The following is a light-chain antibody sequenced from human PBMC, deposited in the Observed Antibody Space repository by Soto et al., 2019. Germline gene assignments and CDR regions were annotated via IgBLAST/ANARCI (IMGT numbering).Light chain of an antibody. J-gene: IGKJ1*01. CDR3: QQYKDYWT. Sequence: DIQMTQSPSTLSASVGDRVTITCRASQSFSTWLAWYQQKPGKAPKLLIYETSSLEDGVPSRFTGSGSGTEFSLTITSLQPEDFASYYCQQYKDYWTFGQGTKV. CDR2: ETS. CDR1: QSFSTW. V-gene: IGKV1-5*03.